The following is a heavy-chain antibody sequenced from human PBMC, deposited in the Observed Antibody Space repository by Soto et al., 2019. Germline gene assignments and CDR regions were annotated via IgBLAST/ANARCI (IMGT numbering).Heavy chain of an antibody. CDR3: ARSALGATRYYYGMDV. D-gene: IGHD1-26*01. Sequence: SETLSLTCAVYGGSFSGYYWSWIRQPPGKGLERIGEINHSGSTNYNPSLKSRVTISVDTSKNQFSLKLSSVTAADTAVYYCARSALGATRYYYGMDVWGQGTTVTVSS. CDR1: GGSFSGYY. CDR2: INHSGST. J-gene: IGHJ6*02. V-gene: IGHV4-34*01.